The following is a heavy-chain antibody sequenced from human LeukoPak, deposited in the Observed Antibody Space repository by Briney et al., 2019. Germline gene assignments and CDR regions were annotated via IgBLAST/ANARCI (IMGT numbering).Heavy chain of an antibody. V-gene: IGHV3-21*01. D-gene: IGHD6-19*01. Sequence: GGSLRLSCAASGFTFSSYSMNWVRQASGKGLEWVSTISSSSSYIYYADSVKGRFTISRDNAKNSLYLQMNSLRAEDTAVYYCARDRVAVAGSDYWGQGTLVTVSS. CDR1: GFTFSSYS. CDR2: ISSSSSYI. CDR3: ARDRVAVAGSDY. J-gene: IGHJ4*02.